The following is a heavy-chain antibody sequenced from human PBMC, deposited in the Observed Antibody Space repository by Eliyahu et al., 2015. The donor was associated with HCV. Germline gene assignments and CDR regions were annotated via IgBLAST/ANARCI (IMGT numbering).Heavy chain of an antibody. V-gene: IGHV3-73*02. J-gene: IGHJ4*02. Sequence: EVQLVESGGGLVQPGGSLKLSCATSGLTFXGTAVHWVRQAPGKGLGWVGRIRNKADNYVTAYAASVEGRFTISRDDSRNTAYLQMNSLKTEDTAVYFCAQNWGMYYFDYWGQGTLVTVSS. CDR1: GLTFXGTA. CDR2: IRNKADNYVT. D-gene: IGHD7-27*01. CDR3: AQNWGMYYFDY.